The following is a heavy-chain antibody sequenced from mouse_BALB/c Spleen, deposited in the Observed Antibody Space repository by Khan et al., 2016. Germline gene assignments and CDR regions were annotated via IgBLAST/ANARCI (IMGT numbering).Heavy chain of an antibody. CDR3: ARYYRYDLDYYAMDY. D-gene: IGHD2-14*01. V-gene: IGHV1-7*01. J-gene: IGHJ4*01. CDR1: GYTFTSYW. CDR2: INPSTGYT. Sequence: QVQLQQSGAELAKPGASVKMSCKASGYTFTSYWMHWVKQRPGQGLEWIGYINPSTGYTEYNQKIKDKATLTADKSSSTAYMQLSSLTSEDSAVYYCARYYRYDLDYYAMDYWGQGTSVTVSS.